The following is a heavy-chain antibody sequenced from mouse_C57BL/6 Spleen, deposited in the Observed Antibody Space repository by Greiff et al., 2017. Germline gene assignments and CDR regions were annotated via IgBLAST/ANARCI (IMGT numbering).Heavy chain of an antibody. CDR1: GFNIKDDY. V-gene: IGHV14-4*01. CDR2: IDPENGDT. CDR3: TGIYYGNVYYFDY. J-gene: IGHJ2*01. Sequence: VQLKESGAELVRPGASVKLSCTASGFNIKDDYMHWVKQRPEQGLEWIGWIDPENGDTEYASKFQGKATITADTSSNTAYLQLSSLTSEDTAVYYCTGIYYGNVYYFDYWGQGTTLTVSS. D-gene: IGHD2-1*01.